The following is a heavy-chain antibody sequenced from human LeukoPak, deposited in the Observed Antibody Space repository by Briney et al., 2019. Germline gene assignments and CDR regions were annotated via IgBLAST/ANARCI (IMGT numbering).Heavy chain of an antibody. J-gene: IGHJ5*02. CDR3: ARYSGSLRWFDP. Sequence: SETLSLTCTVSGGSISSYYWSWVRQPPGKGLEWIGYINYSGTTYYNPSLKSRVTISVDTSKNQFSLRLSSATAADTAVYYCARYSGSLRWFDPWGQGTLVTVSS. V-gene: IGHV4-59*01. D-gene: IGHD1-26*01. CDR1: GGSISSYY. CDR2: INYSGTT.